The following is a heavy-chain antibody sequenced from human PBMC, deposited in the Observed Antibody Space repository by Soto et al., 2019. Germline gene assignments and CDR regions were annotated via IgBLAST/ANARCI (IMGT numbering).Heavy chain of an antibody. D-gene: IGHD3-10*01. CDR3: AHRPRDGFPDYFDY. CDR1: GFSLSTSGVG. Sequence: QITLKESGPTLVKPTQTLTLTCTFSGFSLSTSGVGVGWIRQPPGKALEWLALIYWNDDKRYSPSLKSRLTITKDTSKNQVVLTMTNMDPVDTATYYCAHRPRDGFPDYFDYWGQGTLVTVSS. CDR2: IYWNDDK. J-gene: IGHJ4*02. V-gene: IGHV2-5*01.